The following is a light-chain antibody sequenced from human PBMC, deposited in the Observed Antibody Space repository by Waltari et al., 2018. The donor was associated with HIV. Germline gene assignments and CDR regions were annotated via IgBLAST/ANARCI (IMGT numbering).Light chain of an antibody. J-gene: IGLJ3*02. Sequence: QSALTQPASVSGSPGQSITISCTGTSSDVGTYNLVSWYQQHPGKAPKLMISEVTKWPSGVSNRFSGSKSGNTASLTISGLQAEDEADYYCCSYAGSSTLMFGGGTKLTVL. V-gene: IGLV2-23*02. CDR2: EVT. CDR3: CSYAGSSTLM. CDR1: SSDVGTYNL.